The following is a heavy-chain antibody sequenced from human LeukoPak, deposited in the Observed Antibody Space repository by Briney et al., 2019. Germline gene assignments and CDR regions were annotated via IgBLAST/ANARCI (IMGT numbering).Heavy chain of an antibody. V-gene: IGHV3-23*01. CDR3: AKDPNEYSSSSSSY. Sequence: GGSLRLSCAASGFTFRSYAMHWVRQAPGKGLEWVSTISGNGAKTYYADSVKGRFTISRDNSKNTLYLQMNSLRAEDTAVYYCAKDPNEYSSSSSSYWGQGTLVTVSS. CDR2: ISGNGAKT. D-gene: IGHD6-6*01. J-gene: IGHJ4*02. CDR1: GFTFRSYA.